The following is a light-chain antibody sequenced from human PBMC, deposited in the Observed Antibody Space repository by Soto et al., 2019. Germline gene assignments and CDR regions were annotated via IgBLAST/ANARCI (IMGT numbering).Light chain of an antibody. Sequence: EIVLTQSPGTLSLSPGERATLSCRASQSVSSSYLAWYQQKPGQAPRLLIYGASSRATGIPDRFSGSGSGTYFTLTISRLEPEDFAVYYFQQYGSSPLWTFGQGTKVEI. CDR1: QSVSSSY. J-gene: IGKJ1*01. CDR3: QQYGSSPLWT. V-gene: IGKV3-20*01. CDR2: GAS.